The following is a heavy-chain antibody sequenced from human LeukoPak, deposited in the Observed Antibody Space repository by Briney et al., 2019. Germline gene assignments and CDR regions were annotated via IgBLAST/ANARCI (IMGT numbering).Heavy chain of an antibody. Sequence: GGSLRLSCAASGFTFSSYTMSWVRQAPGKGLEWVSGVSGSGGNIHYADSVKGRFTISRDNSKNTLYLQMNSLRAEDTAVYYCVIPARFDPWGQGTLVTVSS. CDR2: VSGSGGNI. CDR3: VIPARFDP. CDR1: GFTFSSYT. J-gene: IGHJ5*02. V-gene: IGHV3-23*01.